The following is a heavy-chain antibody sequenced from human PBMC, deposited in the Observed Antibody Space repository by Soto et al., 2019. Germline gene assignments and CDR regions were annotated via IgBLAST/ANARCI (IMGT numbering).Heavy chain of an antibody. J-gene: IGHJ5*02. CDR3: GSTWYNWFDP. CDR2: ISSSSSYI. CDR1: GFTFSSYT. V-gene: IGHV3-21*01. Sequence: EVQLVESGGGLVKPGGSLRLSCTASGFTFSSYTMNWVRQAPGKGLEWVSSISSSSSYIYYADSVKGRFTISRDNAKNSLNLQMNSLRAEDTAVYYCGSTWYNWFDPWGQGTLVTVSS. D-gene: IGHD6-13*01.